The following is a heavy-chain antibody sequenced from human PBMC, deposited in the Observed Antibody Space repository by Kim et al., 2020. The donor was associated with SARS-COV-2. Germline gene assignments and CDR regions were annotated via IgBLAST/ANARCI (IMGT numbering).Heavy chain of an antibody. V-gene: IGHV4-39*01. CDR2: IYYSGST. Sequence: SETLSLTCTVSGGSISSSSYYWGWIRQPPGKGLEWIGSIYYSGSTYYNPSLKSRVTISVDTSKNQFSLKLSSVTAADTAVYYCARHYLRGLGGWYSSGWFDPWGQGTLVTVSS. CDR3: ARHYLRGLGGWYSSGWFDP. J-gene: IGHJ5*02. D-gene: IGHD6-19*01. CDR1: GGSISSSSYY.